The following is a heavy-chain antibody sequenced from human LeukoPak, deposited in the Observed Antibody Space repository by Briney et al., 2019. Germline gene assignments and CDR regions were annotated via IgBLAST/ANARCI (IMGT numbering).Heavy chain of an antibody. CDR2: INPNSGGT. J-gene: IGHJ4*02. D-gene: IGHD3-22*01. Sequence: GASVKVSCKASGYTFTGYYMHWVRQAPGQGLEWMGWINPNSGGTNYAQKFQGRVTMTRDTSISTAYIELSRLISDDTDAYYCARGYYAVITFDYWGQGTLVTVSS. V-gene: IGHV1-2*02. CDR3: ARGYYAVITFDY. CDR1: GYTFTGYY.